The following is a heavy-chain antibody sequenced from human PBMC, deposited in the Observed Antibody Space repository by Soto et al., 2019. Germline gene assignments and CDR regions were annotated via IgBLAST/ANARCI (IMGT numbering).Heavy chain of an antibody. CDR1: GGSISSGGYY. CDR2: IYYSGST. D-gene: IGHD2-8*01. V-gene: IGHV4-31*03. CDR3: ARWPQMGPRFDY. Sequence: QVQLQESGPGLVKPSQTLSLTCTVSGGSISSGGYYWSWIRQHPGKGLEWIGYIYYSGSTYYNPSLKSRLTISVDTSKHHSSLKLSSVPGADTAVYYCARWPQMGPRFDYWGQGTLVTVSS. J-gene: IGHJ4*02.